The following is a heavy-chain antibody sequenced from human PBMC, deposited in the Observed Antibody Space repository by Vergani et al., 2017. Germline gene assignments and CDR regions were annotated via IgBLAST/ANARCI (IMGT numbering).Heavy chain of an antibody. CDR1: GFTFSSYW. CDR3: AKGTPANYWYFDL. V-gene: IGHV3-7*03. CDR2: IKQDGSEK. Sequence: EVQLVESGGGLVQPGGSLRLSCAASGFTFSSYWMSWVRQAPGKGLEWVANIKQDGSEKYYADSVKGRFTISRDNSKNSLYLQMNSLRTEDTALYYCAKGTPANYWYFDLWGRGTLVTVSS. J-gene: IGHJ2*01.